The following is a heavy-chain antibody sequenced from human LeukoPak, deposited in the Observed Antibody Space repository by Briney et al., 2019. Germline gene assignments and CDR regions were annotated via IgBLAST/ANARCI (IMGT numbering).Heavy chain of an antibody. CDR1: GYSISSGYY. CDR3: ARQDIVLMVYAPGGFDP. D-gene: IGHD2-8*01. V-gene: IGHV4-38-2*01. J-gene: IGHJ5*02. Sequence: PSETLSLTCAVSGYSISSGYYWGWMRQPPGNELEWIGSTYHSRSTFYNPPLKSRFAISVDTSKNQFSLKLNSVTAADTAMYYCARQDIVLMVYAPGGFDPWGQGALVTVSS. CDR2: TYHSRST.